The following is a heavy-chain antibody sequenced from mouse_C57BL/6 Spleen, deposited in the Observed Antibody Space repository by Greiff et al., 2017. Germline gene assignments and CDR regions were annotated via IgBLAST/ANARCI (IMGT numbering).Heavy chain of an antibody. D-gene: IGHD1-1*01. Sequence: VQLQQPGTELVMPGASVKLSCKASGYTFSSYWMQWVKRRPGQGLEWIGNINPSNGGTNYNEKFKSKATLTVDKSSSTAYMQLSSLTSEDSAVYYCARDYYYYDSSYGGPTDSWRPGTPLTVSS. CDR1: GYTFSSYW. CDR3: ARDYYYYDSSYGGPTDS. V-gene: IGHV1-53*01. J-gene: IGHJ2*01. CDR2: INPSNGGT.